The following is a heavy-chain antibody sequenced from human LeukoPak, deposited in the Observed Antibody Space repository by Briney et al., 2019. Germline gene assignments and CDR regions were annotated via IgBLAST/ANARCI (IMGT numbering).Heavy chain of an antibody. J-gene: IGHJ6*02. Sequence: ASVKVSCKASGYTFTGYYIHWVRQAPEQGLEWMGWMNPKSGNTGYAQKFQGRVTMTRNTSIGTAYMELSSLRSEDTAVYYCARDLMYSSGWFNPYYGMDVWGQGTTVTVSS. CDR1: GYTFTGYY. V-gene: IGHV1-8*02. CDR2: MNPKSGNT. D-gene: IGHD6-19*01. CDR3: ARDLMYSSGWFNPYYGMDV.